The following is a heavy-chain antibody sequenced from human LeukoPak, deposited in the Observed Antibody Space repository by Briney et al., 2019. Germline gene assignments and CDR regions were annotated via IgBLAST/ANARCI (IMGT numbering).Heavy chain of an antibody. CDR2: IYHSGVI. Sequence: SETLSLTCTVSGYSISRGYFWGWVRQPPGKGLEWIGNIYHSGVIHYNPSLKSRVTISTDMSKNQFSLKVRSVTAADTAVYYCARVPYFDSTGDYYDFDYWGQGTLVTVSS. J-gene: IGHJ4*02. D-gene: IGHD3-22*01. CDR1: GYSISRGYF. V-gene: IGHV4-38-2*02. CDR3: ARVPYFDSTGDYYDFDY.